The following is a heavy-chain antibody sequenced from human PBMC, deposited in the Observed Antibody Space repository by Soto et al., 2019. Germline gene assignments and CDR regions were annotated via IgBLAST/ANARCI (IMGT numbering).Heavy chain of an antibody. Sequence: GESLKISCKGSGYSFTSYWFGWVRQMPGKGLEWMGIIYPGDSDTRYSPSFQGQVTISADKSISTAYLQWSSLKASDTAMYYCARSYSSSVSDNLEPTKNCDGMDVWGRGTTVTVSS. D-gene: IGHD6-13*01. CDR1: GYSFTSYW. CDR3: ARSYSSSVSDNLEPTKNCDGMDV. J-gene: IGHJ6*02. V-gene: IGHV5-51*01. CDR2: IYPGDSDT.